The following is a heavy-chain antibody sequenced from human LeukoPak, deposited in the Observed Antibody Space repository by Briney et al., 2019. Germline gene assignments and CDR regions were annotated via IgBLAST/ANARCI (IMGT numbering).Heavy chain of an antibody. V-gene: IGHV6-1*01. D-gene: IGHD5-24*01. CDR1: GDSVSSISAA. CDR2: TYYRSKWYN. J-gene: IGHJ6*02. Sequence: SQTLSLTCAISGDSVSSISAAWNWIRQSPSRGLEWLGRTYYRSKWYNDYAVSVKSRITINTDTSKNQFSLQLNSVTPEDTAVYYCAREPRSLYYYGMDVWGQGTTVTVSS. CDR3: AREPRSLYYYGMDV.